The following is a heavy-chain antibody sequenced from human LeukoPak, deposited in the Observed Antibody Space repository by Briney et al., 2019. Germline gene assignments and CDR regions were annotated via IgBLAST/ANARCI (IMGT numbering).Heavy chain of an antibody. J-gene: IGHJ6*02. CDR2: ISWNGGSI. Sequence: PGRSLRLSCAASGFTFDDYAMHWVRQAPGKGLEWVSGISWNGGSIDYADSVKGRFTISRDNAKNSLYLQMNGLSGEDTALYYCAKDRSQGYGMDVWGQGTTVTVSS. V-gene: IGHV3-9*01. CDR3: AKDRSQGYGMDV. CDR1: GFTFDDYA.